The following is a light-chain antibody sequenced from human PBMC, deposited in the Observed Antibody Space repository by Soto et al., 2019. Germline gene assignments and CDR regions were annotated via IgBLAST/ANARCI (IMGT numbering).Light chain of an antibody. CDR2: GAS. V-gene: IGKV3-15*01. CDR3: RQYNNGCLCT. Sequence: DTLSMSPGERATLSCMGGRCVSSYLAWYQQKPGQAPRLLIYGASTRATGIPARFSGSGSGTEFTLTISSWLYQDFAVCYYRQYNNGCLCTFCGVTKVDIK. J-gene: IGKJ4*02. CDR1: RCVSSY.